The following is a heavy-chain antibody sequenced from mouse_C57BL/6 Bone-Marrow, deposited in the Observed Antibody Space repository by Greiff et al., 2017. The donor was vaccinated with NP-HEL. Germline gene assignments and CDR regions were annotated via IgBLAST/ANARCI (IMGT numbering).Heavy chain of an antibody. CDR3: TPHYYGSSPVDY. D-gene: IGHD1-1*01. CDR2: IDPENGDT. V-gene: IGHV14-4*01. CDR1: GFNIKDDY. J-gene: IGHJ4*01. Sequence: VQLQQSGAELVRPGASVKLSCTASGFNIKDDYMHWVKRRPEQGLEWIGWIDPENGDTEYASKFQGKATITADTSSNTAYLQLSSLTSEDTAVYYCTPHYYGSSPVDYWGKGTSVTVSS.